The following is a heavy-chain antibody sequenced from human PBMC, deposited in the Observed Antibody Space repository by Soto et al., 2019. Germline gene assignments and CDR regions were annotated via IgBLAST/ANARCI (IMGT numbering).Heavy chain of an antibody. CDR2: IYXGGSH. CDR1: GGSIRSGYYS. D-gene: IGHD3-22*01. V-gene: IGHV4-30-4*01. CDR3: ARDRGAMGFYDGGAYYSYGMDV. J-gene: IGHJ6*02. Sequence: SETLSVRCSVSGGSIRSGYYSRSWIRQPPRKGLEWIGYIYXGGSHYYTRSLESRLTIHMXSPKNQCSLQLSSVSAADTAVYYCARDRGAMGFYDGGAYYSYGMDVGGQGATVTVSS.